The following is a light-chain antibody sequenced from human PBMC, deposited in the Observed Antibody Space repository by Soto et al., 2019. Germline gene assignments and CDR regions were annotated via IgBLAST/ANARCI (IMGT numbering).Light chain of an antibody. V-gene: IGKV3-20*01. CDR3: QQYGAAPFA. CDR2: DAS. CDR1: QPVTNTY. J-gene: IGKJ3*01. Sequence: ALTQSPGTLSLSPGERATLSCRASQPVTNTYLAWYRQKPGQAPRLLISDASTRASGIPDRFAASGSGSDVTLTISRLEPEDFAVYFCQQYGAAPFAFGPGTRVDIK.